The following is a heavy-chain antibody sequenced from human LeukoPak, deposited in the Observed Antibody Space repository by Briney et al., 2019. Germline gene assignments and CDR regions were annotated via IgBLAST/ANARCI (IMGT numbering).Heavy chain of an antibody. Sequence: EASVKVSCKASGYTFTSYGISWVRQAPGQGLEWMGWISAYNGNTNYAQKLQGRVTMTTDTSPSTAYMELRSLRSDDTAVYYCARRVGATTERWFDPWGQGTLVTVSS. CDR1: GYTFTSYG. J-gene: IGHJ5*02. D-gene: IGHD1-26*01. CDR3: ARRVGATTERWFDP. V-gene: IGHV1-18*01. CDR2: ISAYNGNT.